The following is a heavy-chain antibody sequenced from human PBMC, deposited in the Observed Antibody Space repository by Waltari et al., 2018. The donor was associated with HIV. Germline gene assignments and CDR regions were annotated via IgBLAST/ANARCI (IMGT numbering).Heavy chain of an antibody. Sequence: QVQLVQSGAEVKKPGASVKVSCKASGYTFSTYDINWVRQATGPGLEWMGWMNPNSGNTGYAQKFQGRVNMTRNSSIRTAYMELSSLRSDDTAVYYCSRGLHCTATSCLLYHGMDVWGQGTAVSVSS. J-gene: IGHJ6*02. V-gene: IGHV1-8*01. CDR3: SRGLHCTATSCLLYHGMDV. CDR2: MNPNSGNT. CDR1: GYTFSTYD. D-gene: IGHD2-2*01.